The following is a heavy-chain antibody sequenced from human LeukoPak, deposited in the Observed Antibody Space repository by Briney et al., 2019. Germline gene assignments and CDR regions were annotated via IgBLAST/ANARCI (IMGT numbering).Heavy chain of an antibody. D-gene: IGHD6-19*01. Sequence: GGSLRLSCAVSGFTFSSYGMQWVRQAPGKGLEWVAFIRFDGSNIYYGDSVKGRFTSYRDNSKNTLYLQMNSLRAEDTALYYCVRDSSVSGWYPDYWGQGTLVTVSS. CDR1: GFTFSSYG. CDR2: IRFDGSNI. CDR3: VRDSSVSGWYPDY. J-gene: IGHJ4*02. V-gene: IGHV3-30*02.